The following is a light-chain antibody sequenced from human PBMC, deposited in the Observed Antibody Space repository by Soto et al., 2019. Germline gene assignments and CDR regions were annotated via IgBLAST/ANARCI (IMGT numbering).Light chain of an antibody. Sequence: EIVLTQSPGTLSLSPGERASLSCRASQSVSSSYLAWYQQRGGQAPRLLIHGASSRATGTPDRFSGSGSGTDFTLTISRLEPEDFAVYYCQQYGSSPLTFGGGTKVEIK. CDR2: GAS. CDR1: QSVSSSY. J-gene: IGKJ4*01. CDR3: QQYGSSPLT. V-gene: IGKV3-20*01.